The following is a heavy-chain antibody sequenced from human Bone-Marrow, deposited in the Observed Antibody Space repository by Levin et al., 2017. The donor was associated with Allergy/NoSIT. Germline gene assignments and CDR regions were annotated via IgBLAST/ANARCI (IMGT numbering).Heavy chain of an antibody. CDR2: ISYDESEK. CDR1: GFTFSLYG. Sequence: PGGSLRLSCAASGFTFSLYGMHWVRQAPGKGLEWVAFISYDESEKYYVDSVKGRSIISRDNSKNTLYLQMDSLRAEDTAVYYCAKEVDVATIIGYFEHWGQGALVTVSS. J-gene: IGHJ4*02. D-gene: IGHD5-24*01. V-gene: IGHV3-30*18. CDR3: AKEVDVATIIGYFEH.